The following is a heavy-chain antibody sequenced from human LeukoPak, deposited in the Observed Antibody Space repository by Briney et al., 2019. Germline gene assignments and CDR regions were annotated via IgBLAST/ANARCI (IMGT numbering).Heavy chain of an antibody. J-gene: IGHJ4*02. CDR3: ARAECSGGSCHLDY. Sequence: GESLKISCKGSGYSFSGYWIGWVRQMPGKGLEWMGIIYPGDSDTRHSPSFQGQVTISADKSISTAYLQWSSLKASDTAMYYCARAECSGGSCHLDYWGQGTLVTVSS. CDR2: IYPGDSDT. CDR1: GYSFSGYW. V-gene: IGHV5-51*01. D-gene: IGHD2-15*01.